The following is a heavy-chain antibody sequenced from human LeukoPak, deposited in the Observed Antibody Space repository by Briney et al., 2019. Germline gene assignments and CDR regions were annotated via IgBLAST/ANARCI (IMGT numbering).Heavy chain of an antibody. CDR1: GFTFSSYA. J-gene: IGHJ4*02. V-gene: IGHV3-23*01. D-gene: IGHD3-9*01. Sequence: GGSLRLSCAASGFTFSSYAMSWVRQAPGKGLEWVSAISGSGGSRYYSDSVKGRFTISRHNSKNTLYLQMNSLTADHTALYYCAKPSPSNQYYDILTGYYDPTPIDYWGQGTLVTVSS. CDR2: ISGSGGSR. CDR3: AKPSPSNQYYDILTGYYDPTPIDY.